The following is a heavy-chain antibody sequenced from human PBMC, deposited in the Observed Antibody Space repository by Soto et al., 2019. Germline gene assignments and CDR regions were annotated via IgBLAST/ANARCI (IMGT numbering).Heavy chain of an antibody. Sequence: SETLSLTCAVYGGSFSGYYWSWIRQPPGKGLEWIGEINHSGSANYNPSLKSRVTISVDTSKNQFSLKLSSVTAADTAVYYCARGAGYSSGWSYYYYYGMDVWGQGTTVTVSS. J-gene: IGHJ6*02. CDR1: GGSFSGYY. CDR2: INHSGSA. D-gene: IGHD6-19*01. CDR3: ARGAGYSSGWSYYYYYGMDV. V-gene: IGHV4-34*01.